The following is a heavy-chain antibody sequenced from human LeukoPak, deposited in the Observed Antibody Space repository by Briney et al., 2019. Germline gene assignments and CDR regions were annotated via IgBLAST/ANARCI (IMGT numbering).Heavy chain of an antibody. CDR2: ISAYNGNT. Sequence: ASAKVSCKASGYTFTSYGISWVRQAPGQGLEWMGWISAYNGNTNYAQKLQGRVTMTTDTSTSTAYMELRSLRSDDTAVYYCARDPGSDFGDGMDVWGQGTTVTVSS. J-gene: IGHJ6*02. CDR3: ARDPGSDFGDGMDV. D-gene: IGHD3-10*01. CDR1: GYTFTSYG. V-gene: IGHV1-18*01.